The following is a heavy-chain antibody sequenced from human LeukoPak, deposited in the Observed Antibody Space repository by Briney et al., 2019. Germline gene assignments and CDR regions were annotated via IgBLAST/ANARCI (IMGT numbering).Heavy chain of an antibody. J-gene: IGHJ4*02. CDR1: GFTFSDYY. Sequence: GSLRLSCAASGFTFSDYYMTWIRQAPGKGLEWVSFISSSGGTIKYADSVKGRFTISRDNAEDSLYLQMNSLRAEDTAVYYCAKKRMDQWFHKASFDYWGRGTLVTVAS. V-gene: IGHV3-11*04. CDR3: AKKRMDQWFHKASFDY. D-gene: IGHD3-22*01. CDR2: ISSSGGTI.